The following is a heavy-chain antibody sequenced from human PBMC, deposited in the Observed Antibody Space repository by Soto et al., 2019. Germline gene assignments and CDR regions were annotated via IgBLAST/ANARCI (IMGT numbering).Heavy chain of an antibody. CDR1: GFTFSAYA. Sequence: QLQLVESGGGVVQPGGALRLSCAASGFTFSAYAMHWVRQAPGKGLEWVALMSYDGSTKEYADSVKGRFTISRDNSKNTLSLQMSRRRNEDTARYLCARAGRQWLAKHYFDFWGQGTLGTVSS. CDR3: ARAGRQWLAKHYFDF. D-gene: IGHD6-19*01. V-gene: IGHV3-30-3*01. J-gene: IGHJ4*02. CDR2: MSYDGSTK.